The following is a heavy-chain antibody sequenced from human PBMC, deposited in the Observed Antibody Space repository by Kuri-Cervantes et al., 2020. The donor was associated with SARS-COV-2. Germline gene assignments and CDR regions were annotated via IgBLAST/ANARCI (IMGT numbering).Heavy chain of an antibody. Sequence: ASVKVSCKASGYTFTSNQIHWVRQAPGQGLEWVGLINPSVGRIIYSQKFQGRVTLTRDMSTTSAYMELRSLRSDDTAVYYCARDNSIAARRFDYWGQGTLVTVSS. CDR3: ARDNSIAARRFDY. D-gene: IGHD6-6*01. J-gene: IGHJ4*02. CDR2: INPSVGRI. CDR1: GYTFTSNQ. V-gene: IGHV1-46*01.